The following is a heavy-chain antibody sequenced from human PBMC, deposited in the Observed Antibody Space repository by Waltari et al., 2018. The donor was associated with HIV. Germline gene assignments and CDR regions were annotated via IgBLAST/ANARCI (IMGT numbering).Heavy chain of an antibody. Sequence: QIRLVQSGGGVVQPGGSLRLSCAASNFPFRAYAITWVRRAPGRGLDGVAFIYYDGIKYFHADSVGGRFRISRDNSKNMLYLQMTSLRVEDTAVYYCARERPFRVPGQRVTPSRCFDFWGQGTLVTVSS. CDR2: IYYDGIKY. D-gene: IGHD6-19*01. J-gene: IGHJ4*02. CDR3: ARERPFRVPGQRVTPSRCFDF. V-gene: IGHV3-33*01. CDR1: NFPFRAYA.